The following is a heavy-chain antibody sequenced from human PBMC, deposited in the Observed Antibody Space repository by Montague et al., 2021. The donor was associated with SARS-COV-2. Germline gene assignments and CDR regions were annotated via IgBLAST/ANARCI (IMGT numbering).Heavy chain of an antibody. J-gene: IGHJ3*02. CDR2: ISSSGSTI. Sequence: SLRLSCAASGFTFSSYEMNWVRQAPGKGLEWVSYISSSGSTIYYADFVKGRFTISRDNAKNSLYLQMNSLRAEDTAVYYCARAMKGPTYYYDLGFNAFDIWGQGTMVTVSS. D-gene: IGHD3-10*01. V-gene: IGHV3-48*03. CDR1: GFTFSSYE. CDR3: ARAMKGPTYYYDLGFNAFDI.